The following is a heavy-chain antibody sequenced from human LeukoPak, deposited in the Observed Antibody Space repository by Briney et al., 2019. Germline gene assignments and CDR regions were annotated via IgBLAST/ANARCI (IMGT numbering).Heavy chain of an antibody. Sequence: GSLRLSCGGSGFNFSEALISWVRQAPGKGLEWVGRIKSKSDGGTIDYAAPVKGRFTISRDDSRNTLYLQMNSLKTEDTAVYYCTTRRQDGWWGQGTLVTVS. J-gene: IGHJ4*02. CDR3: TTRRQDGW. CDR1: GFNFSEAL. V-gene: IGHV3-15*01. CDR2: IKSKSDGGTI. D-gene: IGHD2-15*01.